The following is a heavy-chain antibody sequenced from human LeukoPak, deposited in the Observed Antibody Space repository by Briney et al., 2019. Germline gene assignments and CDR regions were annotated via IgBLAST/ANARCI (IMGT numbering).Heavy chain of an antibody. Sequence: GGSLRLSCAASGFTFSSYGMHWVRQAPGKGLEWVAVIWYGGSNKYYADSVKGRFTISRDNSKNTLYLQMNSLRAEDTAVYYCARDFVTYRQAVASPDYWGQGTLVTVSS. J-gene: IGHJ4*02. CDR1: GFTFSSYG. V-gene: IGHV3-33*01. D-gene: IGHD6-19*01. CDR3: ARDFVTYRQAVASPDY. CDR2: IWYGGSNK.